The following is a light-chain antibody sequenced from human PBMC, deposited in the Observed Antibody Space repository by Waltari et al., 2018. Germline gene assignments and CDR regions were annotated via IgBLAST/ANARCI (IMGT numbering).Light chain of an antibody. CDR3: ATWDSSLSGV. J-gene: IGLJ3*02. V-gene: IGLV1-51*02. Sequence: QSVLTQPPSVSAASGQKVTISCSGSGSNIGHNYVSWYQQLPGTAPKLLIYENNKRPPGIPDRFSASKSGTSATLGITGLQTGDEADYYCATWDSSLSGVFGGGTKLTVL. CDR2: ENN. CDR1: GSNIGHNY.